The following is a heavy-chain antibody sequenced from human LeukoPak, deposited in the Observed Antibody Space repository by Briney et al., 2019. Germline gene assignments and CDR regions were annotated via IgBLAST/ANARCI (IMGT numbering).Heavy chain of an antibody. CDR1: GASISGGTYY. Sequence: PSETLSLTCSVSGASISGGTYYGGWSRQPPGKGLEWIGSIYYTGSTYDNPSLKSRVTISVDTSKNQFSLKLSSVTAADTAVYYCARRGGSGRAFDYWGQGTLVTVSS. CDR3: ARRGGSGRAFDY. D-gene: IGHD1-26*01. J-gene: IGHJ4*02. V-gene: IGHV4-39*01. CDR2: IYYTGST.